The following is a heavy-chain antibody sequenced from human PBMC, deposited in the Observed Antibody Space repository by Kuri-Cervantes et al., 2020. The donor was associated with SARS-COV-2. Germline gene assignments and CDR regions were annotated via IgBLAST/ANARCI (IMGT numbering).Heavy chain of an antibody. Sequence: ASVKVSCKASGYTFALWGISWLRQAPGQGLEWMGWINPNSGGTNYAQKFQGWVTMTRDTSLSISYMELSRLTSDDTAVYYCARGEGSRGLMVVLGWRGAGRLDFWGQGTLVTVSS. J-gene: IGHJ4*02. CDR1: GYTFALWG. D-gene: IGHD3-10*01. CDR2: INPNSGGT. CDR3: ARGEGSRGLMVVLGWRGAGRLDF. V-gene: IGHV1-2*04.